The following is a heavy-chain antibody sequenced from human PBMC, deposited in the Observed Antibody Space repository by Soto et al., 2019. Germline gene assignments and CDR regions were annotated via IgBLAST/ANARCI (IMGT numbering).Heavy chain of an antibody. CDR1: GGSISSGGYY. Sequence: QVQLHESGPGLVKPSQTLSLTCSVSGGSISSGGYYWSWLRQHAGTGMEWIGYVHHSGTTFYKSSLRSRVSMSIDTSKNLFSLNLTSVTAADTAIYYCARHDGDTSMVFDYWGQGSLVTVSS. CDR3: ARHDGDTSMVFDY. V-gene: IGHV4-31*03. D-gene: IGHD5-18*01. J-gene: IGHJ4*02. CDR2: VHHSGTT.